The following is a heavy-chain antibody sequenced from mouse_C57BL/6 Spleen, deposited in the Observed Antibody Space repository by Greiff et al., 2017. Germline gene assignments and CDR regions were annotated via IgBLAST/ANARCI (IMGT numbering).Heavy chain of an antibody. D-gene: IGHD2-4*01. CDR1: GFSLTSYG. J-gene: IGHJ3*01. Sequence: QVQLQQSGPGLVQPSQSLSITCTASGFSLTSYGVHWVRQSPGKGLEWLGVIWSGGSTDYNAAFISRLSISKDNSKSHVFYTMNSLQADDAAIYYCARPLYDYGGSFACWGQGTLVTVSA. CDR3: ARPLYDYGGSFAC. CDR2: IWSGGST. V-gene: IGHV2-2*01.